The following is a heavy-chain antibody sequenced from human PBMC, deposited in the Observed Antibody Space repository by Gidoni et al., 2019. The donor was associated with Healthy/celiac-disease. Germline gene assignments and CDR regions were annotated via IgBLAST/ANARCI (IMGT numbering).Heavy chain of an antibody. V-gene: IGHV5-51*01. D-gene: IGHD4-4*01. CDR3: ARQKDYSNYFRVLAAGDYYGMDV. J-gene: IGHJ6*02. CDR2: IYPGDSDT. Sequence: EVQLVQSGAEVKKPGESLKISCKGSGYSFTSYWIGRLRQMPGKGLEWMGIIYPGDSDTRYSPSFQGQVTISADKSISTAYLQWSSLKASDTAMYYCARQKDYSNYFRVLAAGDYYGMDVWGQGTTVTVSS. CDR1: GYSFTSYW.